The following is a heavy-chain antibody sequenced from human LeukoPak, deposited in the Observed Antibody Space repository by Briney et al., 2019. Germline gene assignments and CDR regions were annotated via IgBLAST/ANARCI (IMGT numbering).Heavy chain of an antibody. V-gene: IGHV4-34*09. D-gene: IGHD5-12*01. CDR1: GGSFSGYY. J-gene: IGHJ5*02. CDR3: ARDSPVYSLERFDP. CDR2: INHSGST. Sequence: SETLSLTCAVYGGSFSGYYWSWIRQPPGKGLEWIGEINHSGSTNYNPSLKSRVTISVDTSKNQFSLKLSSVTAADTAVYYCARDSPVYSLERFDPWGQGTLVTVSS.